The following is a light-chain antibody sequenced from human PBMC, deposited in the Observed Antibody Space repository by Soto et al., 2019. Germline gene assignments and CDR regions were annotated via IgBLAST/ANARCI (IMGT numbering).Light chain of an antibody. CDR1: SSDVGAYDY. CDR3: SSYTSSSTRV. J-gene: IGLJ1*01. V-gene: IGLV2-14*03. CDR2: EVS. Sequence: QSALTQPASVSGSPGQSITISCTGTSSDVGAYDYVSWYQQHPDKAPKLMIYEVSNRPSGVSNRFSGSKSVNTATLTISGLQAEDEADYYCSSYTSSSTRVFGTGTKLTV.